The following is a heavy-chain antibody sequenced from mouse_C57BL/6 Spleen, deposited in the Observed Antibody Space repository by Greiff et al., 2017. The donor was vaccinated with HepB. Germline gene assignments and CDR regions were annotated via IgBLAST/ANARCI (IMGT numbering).Heavy chain of an antibody. CDR1: GYAFSSSW. D-gene: IGHD1-1*02. CDR3: ARYGGNFYFDY. V-gene: IGHV1-82*01. CDR2: IYPGDGDT. J-gene: IGHJ2*01. Sequence: QVQLKQSGPELVKPGASVKISCKASGYAFSSSWMNWVKQRPGKGLEWIGRIYPGDGDTNYNGKFKGKATLTADKSSSTAYMHLSSLTSEDSAVYFCARYGGNFYFDYWGQGTTLTVSS.